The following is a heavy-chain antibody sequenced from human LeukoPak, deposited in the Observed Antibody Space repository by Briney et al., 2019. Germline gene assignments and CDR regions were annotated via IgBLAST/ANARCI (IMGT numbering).Heavy chain of an antibody. Sequence: GESLRLSCAASGFTFRSYVMSWIRQAPGKGLEWVSAISDSGGSTYYADSVKGRFTTSRDNSKNTLYLRMNSLRAEDTAVYYCAKGSADSRPYYFDYWGQGTLVTVSS. CDR1: GFTFRSYV. D-gene: IGHD6-13*01. CDR3: AKGSADSRPYYFDY. J-gene: IGHJ4*02. CDR2: ISDSGGST. V-gene: IGHV3-23*01.